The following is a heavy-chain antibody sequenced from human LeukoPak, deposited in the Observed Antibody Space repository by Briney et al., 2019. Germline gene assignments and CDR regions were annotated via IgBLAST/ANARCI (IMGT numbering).Heavy chain of an antibody. CDR2: ISSSSSYI. Sequence: PGGSLILSCAASGFTFSSYSMNWVRQAPGKGLEWVSSISSSSSYIYYADSVKGRFTISRDNAKNSLYLQMNSLRAEDTAVYYCARDGADLNDYYGMDVWGQGTTVTVSS. CDR1: GFTFSSYS. CDR3: ARDGADLNDYYGMDV. D-gene: IGHD1-26*01. V-gene: IGHV3-21*01. J-gene: IGHJ6*02.